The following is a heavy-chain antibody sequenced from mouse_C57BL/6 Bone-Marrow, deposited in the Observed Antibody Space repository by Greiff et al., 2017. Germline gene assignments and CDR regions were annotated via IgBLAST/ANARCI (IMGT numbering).Heavy chain of an antibody. CDR2: ISSGSSTI. J-gene: IGHJ2*01. D-gene: IGHD4-1*01. V-gene: IGHV5-17*01. Sequence: EVKLMESGGGLVKPGGSLKLSWAASGFTFSDYGMHWVRQAPEKGLEWVAYISSGSSTIYYADTVKGRFTISRDNAKNTLCLQITSLSAEDTAMYYSARKENWYYFDDWGQGTTLSVSS. CDR1: GFTFSDYG. CDR3: ARKENWYYFDD.